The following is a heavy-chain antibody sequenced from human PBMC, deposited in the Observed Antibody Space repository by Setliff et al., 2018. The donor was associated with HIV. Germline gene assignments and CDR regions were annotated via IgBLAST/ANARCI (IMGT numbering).Heavy chain of an antibody. D-gene: IGHD5-12*01. J-gene: IGHJ5*02. CDR1: GYTFTGYY. V-gene: IGHV1-2*06. Sequence: ASVKVSCKASGYTFTGYYMHWVRQAPGQGLEWMGRINPNSGGTNYAQKFQGRVTMTRDTPISTACMELSRLRSDDTAVYYCARAHFLVAMTRNWFDPWGQGTLVTVSS. CDR2: INPNSGGT. CDR3: ARAHFLVAMTRNWFDP.